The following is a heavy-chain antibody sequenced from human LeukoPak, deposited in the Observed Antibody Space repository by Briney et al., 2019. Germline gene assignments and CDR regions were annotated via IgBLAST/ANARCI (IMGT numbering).Heavy chain of an antibody. V-gene: IGHV4-59*11. CDR2: IYYSGST. J-gene: IGHJ4*02. CDR3: ARSLAAATYYFDY. D-gene: IGHD6-6*01. CDR1: GGSISSHY. Sequence: PSETLSLTCTVSGGSISSHYWSWIRQPPGKGLAWIGYIYYSGSTNYNPSLKSRVTMSVDTSKNQFSLKLSSVTAADTAMYYCARSLAAATYYFDYWGQGALVTASS.